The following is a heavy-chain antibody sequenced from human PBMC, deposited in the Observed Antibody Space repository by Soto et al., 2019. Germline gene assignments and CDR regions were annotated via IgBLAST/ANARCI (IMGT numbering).Heavy chain of an antibody. CDR1: GYTFTSYY. CDR2: INPSGGST. D-gene: IGHD2-15*01. J-gene: IGHJ5*02. V-gene: IGHV1-46*01. Sequence: GASVKVSCKASGYTFTSYYMHWVRQAPGQGLEWMGIINPSGGSTSYAQKFQGRVTMTRDTSTSTVYMELSSLRSEDTAVYYCARDLYCSGGSCYYDNNWFDPWGQGTLVTVSS. CDR3: ARDLYCSGGSCYYDNNWFDP.